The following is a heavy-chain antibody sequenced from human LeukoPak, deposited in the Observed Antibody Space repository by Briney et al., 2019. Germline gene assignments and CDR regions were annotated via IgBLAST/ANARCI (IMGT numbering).Heavy chain of an antibody. CDR2: IYYSGST. CDR1: GGSISSSSYY. D-gene: IGHD3-10*01. Sequence: SETLSLTCTVSGGSISSSSYYWGWIRQPPGKGLEWIGSIYYSGSTYYNPSLKSRVTISVDTSNNQFSLKLNSVTAADTAVYYCARVSLWFGESRNWFDPWGQGTLVTVSS. CDR3: ARVSLWFGESRNWFDP. J-gene: IGHJ5*02. V-gene: IGHV4-39*01.